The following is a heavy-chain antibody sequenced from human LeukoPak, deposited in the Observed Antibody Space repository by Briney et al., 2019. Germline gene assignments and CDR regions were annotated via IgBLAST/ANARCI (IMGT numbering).Heavy chain of an antibody. CDR2: INPNSGGT. Sequence: ASVKVSCKASGYTFTGYYMHWVRQAPGQGLERMGWINPNSGGTNYAQKFQGRVTMTRDTSISTAYMELSRLRSDDTAVYYCARGSSMVRGVIFLPFDYWGQGTLVTVSS. CDR1: GYTFTGYY. V-gene: IGHV1-2*02. CDR3: ARGSSMVRGVIFLPFDY. J-gene: IGHJ4*02. D-gene: IGHD3-10*01.